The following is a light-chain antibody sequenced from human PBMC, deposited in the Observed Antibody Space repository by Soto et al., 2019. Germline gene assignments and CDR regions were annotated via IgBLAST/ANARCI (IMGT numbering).Light chain of an antibody. CDR3: QQSYSSPT. J-gene: IGKJ4*01. V-gene: IGKV1-39*01. CDR2: AAS. CDR1: QNINTY. Sequence: DIQMTQSPSSLSASVGDRVTITCRASQNINTYLNWYQKKPGIAPKLLIHAASSLQTGVPSRFGGSGSGTDFTLTISSLQREDVAVYYCQQSYSSPTFGGGTKVEIK.